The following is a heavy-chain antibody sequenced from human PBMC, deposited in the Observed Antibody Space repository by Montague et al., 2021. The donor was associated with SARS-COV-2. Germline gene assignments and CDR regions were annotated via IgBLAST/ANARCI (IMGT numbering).Heavy chain of an antibody. V-gene: IGHV2-70*01. D-gene: IGHD4-17*01. CDR1: GFSLSTSGMC. J-gene: IGHJ6*02. CDR2: IDWDDDK. Sequence: PALEIPTQTLTLTCTFSGFSLSTSGMCVSWIRQPPGKALEWLALIDWDDDKYYSTSLKTRLTISKDTSKNQVVLTKTNMDPVDTATYYCARMTTVTYPYYYYYGMDVWGQGTTVTVSS. CDR3: ARMTTVTYPYYYYYGMDV.